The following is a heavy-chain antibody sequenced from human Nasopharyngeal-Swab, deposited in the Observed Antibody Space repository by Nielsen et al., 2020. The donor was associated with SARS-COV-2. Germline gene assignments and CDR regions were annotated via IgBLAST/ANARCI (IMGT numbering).Heavy chain of an antibody. CDR2: ISTYNGNT. CDR1: GYTFTRHG. V-gene: IGHV1-18*04. CDR3: AILAASPNYYYYYYMDV. D-gene: IGHD2-2*01. J-gene: IGHJ6*03. Sequence: ASVKVSCKASGYTFTRHGVTWARQAPGRGLEWMGWISTYNGNTIYAQKLQGRLTMTTDTSTSTAYMELRSLRTDDTAVYYCAILAASPNYYYYYYMDVWGKGTTITVSS.